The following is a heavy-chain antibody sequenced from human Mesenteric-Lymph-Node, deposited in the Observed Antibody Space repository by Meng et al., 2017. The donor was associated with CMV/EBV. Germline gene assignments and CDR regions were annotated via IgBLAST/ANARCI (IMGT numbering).Heavy chain of an antibody. CDR2: VIPTSGTA. CDR1: TFSRFT. J-gene: IGHJ4*02. CDR3: AGWAGKGGSGDFWTGPYDY. D-gene: IGHD3/OR15-3a*01. V-gene: IGHV1-69*05. Sequence: TFSRFTLNWVRQAPGQGPEWMGGVIPTSGTAKYPQKFQGRVTITTDESTNTAYMEVSSLRSDDTAVYYCAGWAGKGGSGDFWTGPYDYWGQGTLVTVSS.